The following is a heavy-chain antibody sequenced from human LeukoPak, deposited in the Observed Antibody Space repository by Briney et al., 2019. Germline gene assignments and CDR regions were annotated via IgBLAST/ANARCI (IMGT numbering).Heavy chain of an antibody. J-gene: IGHJ4*02. D-gene: IGHD1/OR15-1a*01. CDR3: ARRTGTAGGNHFDY. CDR1: GFTFISYA. CDR2: INNKGDST. Sequence: GGSLRLSCSASGFTFISYAMHWVRQAPGKGLEYVSAINNKGDSTYYADSVKGRFTISRDNSKNTLYLQVSSLRVEDTAVYYCARRTGTAGGNHFDYWGQGTLVTVSS. V-gene: IGHV3-64D*09.